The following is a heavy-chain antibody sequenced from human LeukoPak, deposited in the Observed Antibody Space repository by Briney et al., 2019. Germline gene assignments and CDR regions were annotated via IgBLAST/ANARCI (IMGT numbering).Heavy chain of an antibody. Sequence: GESLKISCKGSGYSFTSYWISWVRQMPGKGLEWMGRIDPSDSYTNYSPSFIGHVTISADKSISTAYLQWSSLKASVTAMYYCARQSTVSKGFDYWGQGTLVTVSS. CDR3: ARQSTVSKGFDY. CDR1: GYSFTSYW. J-gene: IGHJ4*02. V-gene: IGHV5-10-1*01. D-gene: IGHD4-17*01. CDR2: IDPSDSYT.